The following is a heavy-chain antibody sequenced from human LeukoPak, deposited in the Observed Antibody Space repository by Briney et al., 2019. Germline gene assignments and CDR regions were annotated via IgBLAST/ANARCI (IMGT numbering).Heavy chain of an antibody. CDR3: ARLPPDDWFDP. J-gene: IGHJ5*02. CDR2: ISYDGSNK. CDR1: GFTFSSYA. V-gene: IGHV3-30*04. Sequence: GRSLRLSCAASGFTFSSYAMHWVRQAPGKGLEWVAVISYDGSNKYYADSVKGRFTISRDNSKNTLYLQMNSLRAEDTAVYYCARLPPDDWFDPWGQGILVTVSS.